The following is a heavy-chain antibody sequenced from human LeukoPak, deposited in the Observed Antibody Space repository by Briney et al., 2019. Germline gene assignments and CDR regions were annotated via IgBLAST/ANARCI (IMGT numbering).Heavy chain of an antibody. CDR2: ISASGGST. D-gene: IGHD5-24*01. CDR3: AREGKWLQLRYFDY. Sequence: GGSLRLSCAASGFTFSSSAMSWVRQVPGKGLEWVSGISASGGSTSYADSVRGRFTISRDTSNNTLYLQMNSLRADDTAVYYCAREGKWLQLRYFDYWGQGTLVTVSS. J-gene: IGHJ4*02. CDR1: GFTFSSSA. V-gene: IGHV3-23*01.